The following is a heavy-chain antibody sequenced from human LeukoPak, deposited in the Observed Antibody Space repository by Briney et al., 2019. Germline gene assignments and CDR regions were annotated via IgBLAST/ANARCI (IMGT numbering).Heavy chain of an antibody. CDR3: ARDRYGDYEKAFDI. D-gene: IGHD4-17*01. Sequence: ASVKVSCKASGYTFTSYDINWVRHATGQGLEWMGWMNPNSGSTGYAQKFQGRVTMTRNNSISTAYMELSSRRSEDTAVYYCARDRYGDYEKAFDIWGQGTMVTVSS. V-gene: IGHV1-8*01. J-gene: IGHJ3*02. CDR1: GYTFTSYD. CDR2: MNPNSGST.